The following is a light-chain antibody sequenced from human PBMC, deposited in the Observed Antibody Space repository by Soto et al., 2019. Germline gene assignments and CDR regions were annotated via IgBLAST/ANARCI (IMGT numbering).Light chain of an antibody. CDR2: EVT. CDR3: SSYAGSNSVL. V-gene: IGLV2-8*01. J-gene: IGLJ2*01. Sequence: QSALTQPPSASGSPGQSVTISCTGMSSDVGGYNYVSWYQQHPGKAPKLMIYEVTKRPSGVPDRFSGSKSGNTASLTVSGLQAEDEADYYCSSYAGSNSVLFGGWTKVTVL. CDR1: SSDVGGYNY.